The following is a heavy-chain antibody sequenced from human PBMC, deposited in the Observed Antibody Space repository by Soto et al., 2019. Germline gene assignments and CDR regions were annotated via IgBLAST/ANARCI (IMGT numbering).Heavy chain of an antibody. CDR2: ISYDGSNK. CDR1: GFTFSSYG. D-gene: IGHD5-12*01. V-gene: IGHV3-30*18. CDR3: AKGDGYKSPIDY. J-gene: IGHJ4*02. Sequence: QVQLVESGRGVVQPGRSLRLSCAASGFTFSSYGMHWVRQAPGKGLEWVAVISYDGSNKYYADSVKGRFTISRDNSKNTLYLQMNRLRAEDTAVYYCAKGDGYKSPIDYWGQGTLVTVSS.